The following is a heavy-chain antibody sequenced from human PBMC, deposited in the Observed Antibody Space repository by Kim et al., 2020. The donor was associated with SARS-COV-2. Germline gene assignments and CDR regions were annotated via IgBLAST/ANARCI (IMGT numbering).Heavy chain of an antibody. CDR3: ARPNAWYSIDAFGI. Sequence: ETLSLTCTVSGDSISGSNYYWGWIRQPPGKGLEWIGSIYYSGVAYYNPSLKGRVTISIDTSKNHFSLKLNSVTAADTAIYYCARPNAWYSIDAFGIWGQGTMVTVSS. D-gene: IGHD2-21*01. CDR2: IYYSGVA. J-gene: IGHJ3*02. CDR1: GDSISGSNYY. V-gene: IGHV4-39*02.